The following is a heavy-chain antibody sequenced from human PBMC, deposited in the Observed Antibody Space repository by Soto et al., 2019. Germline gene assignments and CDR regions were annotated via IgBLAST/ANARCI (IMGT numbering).Heavy chain of an antibody. D-gene: IGHD1-26*01. Sequence: QVQLQQSGPGLVMPSQTLSLTCAISGDSVSSSNTAWNWIRQSPSRGLEWLGRTYYRSKWLTDYTVSMKGRMTINPDTSKNQFSLQVNSVTPEDTAVYYCARGGYYTFDYWGQGTLVTVSS. J-gene: IGHJ4*02. CDR2: TYYRSKWLT. CDR1: GDSVSSSNTA. CDR3: ARGGYYTFDY. V-gene: IGHV6-1*01.